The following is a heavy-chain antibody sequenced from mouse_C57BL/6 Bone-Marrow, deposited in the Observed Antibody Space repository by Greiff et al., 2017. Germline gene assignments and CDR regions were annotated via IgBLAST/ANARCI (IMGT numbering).Heavy chain of an antibody. D-gene: IGHD2-3*01. J-gene: IGHJ3*01. CDR2: ISSGSSTI. V-gene: IGHV5-17*01. CDR1: GFTFSDYG. Sequence: EVKLMEPGGGLVKPGGSLKLSCAASGFTFSDYGMHWVRQAPEKGLEWVAYISSGSSTIDYAETVQGRFPITRDNAKNTLFLQMTSLRSEDTAMYYCARRGYYGTDAFAYWGQGTLVTVSA. CDR3: ARRGYYGTDAFAY.